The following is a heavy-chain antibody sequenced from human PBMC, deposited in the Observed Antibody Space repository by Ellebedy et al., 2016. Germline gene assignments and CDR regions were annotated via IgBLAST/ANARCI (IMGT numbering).Heavy chain of an antibody. J-gene: IGHJ6*02. V-gene: IGHV3-11*04. CDR2: ISSSGSTI. D-gene: IGHD3-3*01. CDR1: GFTFSDYY. CDR3: ARDHYDFWSGYQSFYYYYGMDV. Sequence: GGSLRLSCAASGFTFSDYYMSWIRQAPGKGLEWVSYISSSGSTIYYADSVKGRFTISRDNAKNSLYLQMNSLRDEDTAVYYCARDHYDFWSGYQSFYYYYGMDVWGQGTTVTVSS.